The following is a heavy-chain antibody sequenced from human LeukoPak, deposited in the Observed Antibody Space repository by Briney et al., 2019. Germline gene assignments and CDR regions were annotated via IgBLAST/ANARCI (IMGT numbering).Heavy chain of an antibody. CDR3: ARPDYYDSSATYYFDY. Sequence: PGGSLRLSCAASGFTFSSYAMSWVRQAPGKGLEWVSAISGSGGSTYYADSVKGRFTISRDNAKNSLYLQMNSLRAEDTAVYYCARPDYYDSSATYYFDYWGQGTLVTVSS. V-gene: IGHV3-23*01. D-gene: IGHD3-22*01. J-gene: IGHJ4*02. CDR1: GFTFSSYA. CDR2: ISGSGGST.